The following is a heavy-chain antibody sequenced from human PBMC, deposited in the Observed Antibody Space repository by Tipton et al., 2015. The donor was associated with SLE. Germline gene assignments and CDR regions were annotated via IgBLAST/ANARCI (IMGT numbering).Heavy chain of an antibody. CDR1: GGSFSGYY. J-gene: IGHJ6*03. V-gene: IGHV4-34*01. D-gene: IGHD6-19*01. Sequence: TLSLTCAVYGGSFSGYYCSWIRQPPGKGLEWIGEINHSGSTNYNPSLKSRVTISVDTSKNRFSLKLSSVTAADTAVYYCARGVAGYYFYYYLDVWGSGTAVTVSS. CDR3: ARGVAGYYFYYYLDV. CDR2: INHSGST.